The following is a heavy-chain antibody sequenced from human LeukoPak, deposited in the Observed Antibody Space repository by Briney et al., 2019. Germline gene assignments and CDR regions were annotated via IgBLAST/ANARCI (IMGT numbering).Heavy chain of an antibody. V-gene: IGHV4-30-4*01. CDR2: IYYSGST. CDR3: ARVEAAAGSPLFDY. J-gene: IGHJ4*02. CDR1: GGSISSGDYY. D-gene: IGHD6-13*01. Sequence: SETLSLTCTVSGGSISSGDYYWSWIRQPPGKGLEWIRYIYYSGSTYYNPSLKSRVTISVDTSKNQFSLKLSSVTAADTAVYYCARVEAAAGSPLFDYWGQGTLVTVSS.